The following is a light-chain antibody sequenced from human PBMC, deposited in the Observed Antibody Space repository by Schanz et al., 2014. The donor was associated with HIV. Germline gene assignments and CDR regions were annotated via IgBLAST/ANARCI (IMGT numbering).Light chain of an antibody. V-gene: IGKV3D-15*01. J-gene: IGKJ1*01. CDR1: QSVSTN. CDR3: QQYGSSPRT. Sequence: EIVMTQSPATLSVSPGERATLSCRASQSVSTNFAWYQQKPGQAPRLLIVDASNRATGIPARFSGSGSGTDFTLTISRLEPDDFAVYYCQQYGSSPRTFGQGTKVEIK. CDR2: DAS.